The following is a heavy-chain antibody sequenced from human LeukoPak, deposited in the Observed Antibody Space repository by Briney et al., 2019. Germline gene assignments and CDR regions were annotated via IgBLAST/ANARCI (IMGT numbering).Heavy chain of an antibody. CDR1: GGTFSSYA. V-gene: IGHV1-69*04. CDR3: ARARWSSTGWFLGY. J-gene: IGHJ4*02. D-gene: IGHD6-19*01. CDR2: IIPILGIA. Sequence: ASVKVSCKASGGTFSSYAISWVRQAPGQGLEWMGRIIPILGIANYAQKFQGRVTITADKSTSTAYMELSSLRAEDTAVYYCARARWSSTGWFLGYWGQGTLVAVSS.